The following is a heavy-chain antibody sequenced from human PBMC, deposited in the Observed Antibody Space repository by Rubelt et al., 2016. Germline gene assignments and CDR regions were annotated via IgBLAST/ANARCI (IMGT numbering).Heavy chain of an antibody. V-gene: IGHV4-34*01. D-gene: IGHD3-10*01. Sequence: QVQLQQWGAGLLKPSETLSLTCAVYGGSFSGYYWSWIRQPPGKGLEWIGYIYYSGSTYYNPSLKSRVTISVDTSKNQFSLRLSSVTAAGTAVYYCARGSYGSGSYYSYWGQGTLVTVSS. CDR2: IYYSGST. J-gene: IGHJ4*02. CDR1: GGSFSGYY. CDR3: ARGSYGSGSYYSY.